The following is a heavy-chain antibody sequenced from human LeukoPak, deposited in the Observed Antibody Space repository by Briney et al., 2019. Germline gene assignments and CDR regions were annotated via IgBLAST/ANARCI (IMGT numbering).Heavy chain of an antibody. D-gene: IGHD6-13*01. CDR3: ARAAGIAAAGTINWFDP. J-gene: IGHJ5*02. Sequence: GGSPRLSCAASGFTVSSNYMSWVRQAPGKGLEWVSVIFSGGSTYYADSVKGRFTISRDNSKNTLYLQMNSLRAEDTAVYYCARAAGIAAAGTINWFDPWGQGTLVTVSS. CDR1: GFTVSSNY. CDR2: IFSGGST. V-gene: IGHV3-66*01.